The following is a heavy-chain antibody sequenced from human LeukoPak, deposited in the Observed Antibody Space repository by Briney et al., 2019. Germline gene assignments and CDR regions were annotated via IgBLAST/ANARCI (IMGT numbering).Heavy chain of an antibody. J-gene: IGHJ4*02. CDR1: GGSISSYY. D-gene: IGHD2-2*02. Sequence: PSETLSLTRTVSGGSISSYYWSWIRQPPGKGLEWIGYIYYSGSTNYNPSLKSRVTISVDTSKNQFSLKLSSVTAADTAVYYCARSFTTYTIYFDYWGQGTLVTVSS. CDR3: ARSFTTYTIYFDY. CDR2: IYYSGST. V-gene: IGHV4-59*01.